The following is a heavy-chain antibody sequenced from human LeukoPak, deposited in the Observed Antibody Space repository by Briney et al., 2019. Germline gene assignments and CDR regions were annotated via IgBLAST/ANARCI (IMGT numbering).Heavy chain of an antibody. CDR3: ARGPTGYRSSTSCAKFDY. CDR2: INHSGST. Sequence: PSETLSLTCAVYGGSFSGYYWSWIRQPPGKGLEWIGEINHSGSTNYNPSLKSRVTISADTSKNQFSLKLSSVTAADTAVYYCARGPTGYRSSTSCAKFDYWGQGTLVTVSS. V-gene: IGHV4-34*01. J-gene: IGHJ4*02. CDR1: GGSFSGYY. D-gene: IGHD2-2*01.